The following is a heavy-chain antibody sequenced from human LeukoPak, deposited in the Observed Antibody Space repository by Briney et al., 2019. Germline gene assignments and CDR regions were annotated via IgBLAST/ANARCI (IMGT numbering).Heavy chain of an antibody. V-gene: IGHV3-7*01. CDR2: IKYDGSEK. CDR3: AFNNNFKY. J-gene: IGHJ4*02. Sequence: PGGSLRLSCTASGLSLSGQLMNWVRQSPGQGLEWVANIKYDGSEKYYVDSVKGRFTISREDAKNSLSLQMDSVRPEDTAVYYCAFNNNFKYWGQGTLVIVSS. D-gene: IGHD1/OR15-1a*01. CDR1: GLSLSGQL.